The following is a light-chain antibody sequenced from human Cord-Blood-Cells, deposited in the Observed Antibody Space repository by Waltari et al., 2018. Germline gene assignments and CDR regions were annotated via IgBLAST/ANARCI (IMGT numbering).Light chain of an antibody. J-gene: IGKJ2*01. V-gene: IGKV1-8*01. Sequence: AIRMTQSPSSLSASTGDRVTITCRASQGISSYLAWYQQKPGKAPKLLIYAASTLQSAVPSRFSGSGSGTDFTLTISCLQSEDFATYYCQQYYSYPHTFGQGTKLEI. CDR1: QGISSY. CDR3: QQYYSYPHT. CDR2: AAS.